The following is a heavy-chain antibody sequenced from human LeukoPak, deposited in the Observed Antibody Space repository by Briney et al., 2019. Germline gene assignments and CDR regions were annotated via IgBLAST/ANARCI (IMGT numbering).Heavy chain of an antibody. V-gene: IGHV3-30*02. Sequence: GVSLRLSCAASGFTFSSYGMHWVRQAPGKGLEWVAFIRYDGSNKYYADSVKGRFTISRDNSKNTLYLQMNSLRPEDTAIYYCAKDWYRKVRGIIVTPIFDYWGLGTLVTVSS. CDR3: AKDWYRKVRGIIVTPIFDY. CDR1: GFTFSSYG. D-gene: IGHD3-10*01. CDR2: IRYDGSNK. J-gene: IGHJ4*02.